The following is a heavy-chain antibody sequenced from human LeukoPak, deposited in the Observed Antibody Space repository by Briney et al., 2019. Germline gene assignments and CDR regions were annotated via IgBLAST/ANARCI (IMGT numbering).Heavy chain of an antibody. CDR3: ARGHIAAAGTISYMDV. CDR1: GGSFSGYY. J-gene: IGHJ6*03. V-gene: IGHV4-34*01. D-gene: IGHD6-13*01. CDR2: INHSGST. Sequence: SETLSLTCAVYGGSFSGYYWSWIRQPPGKGLEWIGEINHSGSTNYNPSLKSRVTISVDTSKNQFSLKLSSVTAADTAVYYCARGHIAAAGTISYMDVWGKGTTVTVSS.